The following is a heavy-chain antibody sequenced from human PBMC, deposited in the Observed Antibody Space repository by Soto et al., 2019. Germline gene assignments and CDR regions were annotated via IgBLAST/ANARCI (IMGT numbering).Heavy chain of an antibody. Sequence: SETLSLTCTVSGGSISSGGYYWSWIRQHPGKGLEWIGYIYYSGSTYYNPSLKSRVTISVDTSKNQFSLKLSSVTAADTAVYYCARGPHYWFDPWGQGTLVTVSS. CDR1: GGSISSGGYY. CDR3: ARGPHYWFDP. CDR2: IYYSGST. J-gene: IGHJ5*02. V-gene: IGHV4-31*03.